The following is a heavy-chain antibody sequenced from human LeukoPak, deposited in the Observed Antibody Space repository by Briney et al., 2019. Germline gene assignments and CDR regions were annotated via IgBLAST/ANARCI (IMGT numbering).Heavy chain of an antibody. Sequence: GRSLRLSCAASGFTFSNFDMHWVRQAPGKGLEWVAGVSYDEGYKSYAASVKGRFTISRDNSKNTLYLQMNSLRAEDTAIYYCVKPRIIGLGWAQFDYWGQGSLVTVSS. CDR2: VSYDEGYK. J-gene: IGHJ4*02. V-gene: IGHV3-30*18. D-gene: IGHD2-15*01. CDR1: GFTFSNFD. CDR3: VKPRIIGLGWAQFDY.